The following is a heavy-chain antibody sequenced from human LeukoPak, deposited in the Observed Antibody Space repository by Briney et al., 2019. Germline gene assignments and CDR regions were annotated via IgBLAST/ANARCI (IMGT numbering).Heavy chain of an antibody. J-gene: IGHJ4*02. CDR1: GGSISTTSSY. CDR2: IYSSGST. Sequence: SETLSLTCTVSGGSISTTSSYWTWIRQPAGKGLEWIGRIYSSGSTNYNPSLKSRVTISLDTSKNQFSLRLTSVTAADTAVYYCARVGSSREVDYWGQGILVTVSS. V-gene: IGHV4-61*02. CDR3: ARVGSSREVDY. D-gene: IGHD6-13*01.